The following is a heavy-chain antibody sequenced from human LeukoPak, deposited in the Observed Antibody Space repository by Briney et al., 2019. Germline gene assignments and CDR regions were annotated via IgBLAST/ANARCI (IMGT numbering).Heavy chain of an antibody. Sequence: GGSLRLSCAASGFTFSSYWMSWVRQAPGKGLEWVANIKQDGSEKYYVDSVKGRFTISRDNAKNSLYLQMNSLRAEDTAVYYCARDRFYDFWSGKKYYFGYWGQGTLVTVSS. D-gene: IGHD3-3*01. CDR3: ARDRFYDFWSGKKYYFGY. CDR2: IKQDGSEK. V-gene: IGHV3-7*01. CDR1: GFTFSSYW. J-gene: IGHJ4*02.